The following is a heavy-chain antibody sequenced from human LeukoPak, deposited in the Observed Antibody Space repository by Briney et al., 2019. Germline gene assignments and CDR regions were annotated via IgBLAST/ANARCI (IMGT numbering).Heavy chain of an antibody. CDR3: ARFPGGNSDNWFDP. Sequence: GASVKVSCKASGYTFINYGLSWVRQAPGQGLEWMGWISPRNGNINYVQKFQGRVTITADKSTSTAYMELSSLRSEDTAVYYCARFPGGNSDNWFDPWGQGTLVAVPS. CDR2: ISPRNGNI. CDR1: GYTFINYG. J-gene: IGHJ5*02. D-gene: IGHD4-23*01. V-gene: IGHV1-18*01.